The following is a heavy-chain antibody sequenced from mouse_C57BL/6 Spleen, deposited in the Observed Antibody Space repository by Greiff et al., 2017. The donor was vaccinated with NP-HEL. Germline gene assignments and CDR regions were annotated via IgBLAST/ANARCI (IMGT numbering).Heavy chain of an antibody. V-gene: IGHV1-15*01. CDR1: GYTFTDYE. CDR3: TAYYSNSDY. D-gene: IGHD2-5*01. J-gene: IGHJ2*01. CDR2: IDPETGGT. Sequence: QVQLKESGAELVRPGASVTLSCKASGYTFTDYEMHWVKQTPVHGLEWIGAIDPETGGTAYNQKFKGKAILTADKSSSTAYMELRSLTSEDSAVYYCTAYYSNSDYWGQGTTLTVSS.